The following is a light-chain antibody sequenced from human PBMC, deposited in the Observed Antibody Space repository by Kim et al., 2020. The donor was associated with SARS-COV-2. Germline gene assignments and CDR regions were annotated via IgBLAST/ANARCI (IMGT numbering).Light chain of an antibody. CDR1: QSVSSKS. V-gene: IGKV3-20*01. CDR2: DAS. J-gene: IGKJ1*01. CDR3: QQYGSSPGT. Sequence: EIVLTQSPGTLSLSPGERVTLSCRASQSVSSKSLGWYQQKPGQAPRLLIYDASSRATGIPDRFSGSGSGTDFTLTITRLEPEDFAVYYCQQYGSSPGTFGQGTKVDIK.